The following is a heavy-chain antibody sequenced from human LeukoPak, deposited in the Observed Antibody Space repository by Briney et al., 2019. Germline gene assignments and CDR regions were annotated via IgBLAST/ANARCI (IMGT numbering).Heavy chain of an antibody. CDR3: AREATGATGYFDY. V-gene: IGHV3-48*03. J-gene: IGHJ4*02. CDR1: GFTFSTYE. CDR2: IPSSGSTI. Sequence: PGGSLRLSCAASGFTFSTYEMNWVRQAPGKGLEWVSYIPSSGSTIYYVDSVKGRFTISRDNAKNSLCLQMNSLRVEDTAVYYCAREATGATGYFDYWGQGTLVTVSS. D-gene: IGHD1-26*01.